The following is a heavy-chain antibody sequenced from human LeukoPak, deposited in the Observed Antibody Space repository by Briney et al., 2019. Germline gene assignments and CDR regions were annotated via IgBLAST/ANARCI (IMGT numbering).Heavy chain of an antibody. CDR2: INHSGNT. V-gene: IGHV4-34*01. CDR1: GGSFSGYY. D-gene: IGHD3-10*01. J-gene: IGHJ4*02. Sequence: PSETLSLTCAVYGGSFSGYYWSWIRQPPGKGLEWIGEINHSGNTNYNPSLKSRVTISVDTSKNQFSLKLSSVTAADTAVYYCARGPVDYYGSGSLDYWGQGTLATVSS. CDR3: ARGPVDYYGSGSLDY.